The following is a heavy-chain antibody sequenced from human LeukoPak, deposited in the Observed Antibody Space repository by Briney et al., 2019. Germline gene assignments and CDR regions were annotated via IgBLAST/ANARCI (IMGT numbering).Heavy chain of an antibody. CDR3: AKDSSGYPHAFDI. D-gene: IGHD3-22*01. CDR2: ISWNSGSI. CDR1: GFTFDDYA. J-gene: IGHJ3*02. Sequence: GRSLRLSCAASGFTFDDYAMHWVRQAPGEGLEWVSGISWNSGSIGYADSVKGRFTISRDNAKNSLYLQMNSLRAGDTALYYCAKDSSGYPHAFDIWGQGTMVTVSS. V-gene: IGHV3-9*01.